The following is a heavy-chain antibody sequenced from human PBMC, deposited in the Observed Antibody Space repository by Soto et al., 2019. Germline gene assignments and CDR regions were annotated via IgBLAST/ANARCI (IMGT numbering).Heavy chain of an antibody. V-gene: IGHV3-48*02. CDR3: VIDGREYSGVDPDY. CDR2: ISSSSNTI. J-gene: IGHJ4*02. CDR1: GFTFSNYA. Sequence: EVQLVESGGGLVQPGGSLRLSCAASGFTFSNYAMDWVRQAPGKGLEWVSYISSSSNTIYYADSVKGRFTISRDNAKSSLYLQMNSLRDEDTAGYYCVIDGREYSGVDPDYWGKGTLVTFSS. D-gene: IGHD5-12*01.